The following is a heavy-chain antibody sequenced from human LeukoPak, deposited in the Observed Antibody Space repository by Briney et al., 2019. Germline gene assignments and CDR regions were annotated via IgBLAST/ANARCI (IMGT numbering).Heavy chain of an antibody. Sequence: SETLSLTCVVSGASVSSSHWNWIRQLPGKGLEWIGCLSYTGKTDYNPSLTSRVTISLAASKNQVSLKLRSLTAADTAVYYCSEGYFEPFDHWGQGTLVTVSS. V-gene: IGHV4-59*02. CDR2: LSYTGKT. CDR1: GASVSSSH. CDR3: SEGYFEPFDH. D-gene: IGHD2/OR15-2a*01. J-gene: IGHJ4*02.